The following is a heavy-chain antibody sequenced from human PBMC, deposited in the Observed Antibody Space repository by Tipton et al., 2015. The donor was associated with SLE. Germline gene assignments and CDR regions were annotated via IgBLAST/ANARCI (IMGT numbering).Heavy chain of an antibody. V-gene: IGHV4-4*07. J-gene: IGHJ4*02. CDR3: AREQQLVLDY. D-gene: IGHD6-13*01. Sequence: TLSLTCTVSGGSISSYYWSWIRQPAGKGLEWIGYIYTSGSTNYNPSLKSRVTISVDTSRNQFSLKLSSVTAADTAVYYCAREQQLVLDYWGQGTLVTVSS. CDR2: IYTSGST. CDR1: GGSISSYY.